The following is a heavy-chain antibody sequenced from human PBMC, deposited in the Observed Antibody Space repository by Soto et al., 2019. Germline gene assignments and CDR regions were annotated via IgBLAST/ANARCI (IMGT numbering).Heavy chain of an antibody. Sequence: QVQLEQSGSEVKKSGSSVKVSCKASGYSFSSHAITWVRQAPGQGLEWMGGIIPVFGTPSYAQKFQVRVTISADKSTNTSSLELRSLRSEDTAVYYCARGGALSTSWYWGDGLDSWGQGTQVTVSS. J-gene: IGHJ4*02. D-gene: IGHD6-13*01. CDR2: IIPVFGTP. CDR3: ARGGALSTSWYWGDGLDS. CDR1: GYSFSSHA. V-gene: IGHV1-69*06.